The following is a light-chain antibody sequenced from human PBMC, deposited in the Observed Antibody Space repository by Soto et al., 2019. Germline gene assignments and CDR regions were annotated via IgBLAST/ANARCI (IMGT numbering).Light chain of an antibody. CDR1: SSNIGSNY. J-gene: IGLJ7*01. CDR3: GTWDSSLSAVV. Sequence: QSVLTQPPSVSAAPGQKVTISCSGSSSNIGSNYVSWYQQLPGTAPKHLIYDNNKRRSGIPDRFSGSKSGTSATLGITGLQTGDEADYYCGTWDSSLSAVVFGGGTQLTVL. V-gene: IGLV1-51*01. CDR2: DNN.